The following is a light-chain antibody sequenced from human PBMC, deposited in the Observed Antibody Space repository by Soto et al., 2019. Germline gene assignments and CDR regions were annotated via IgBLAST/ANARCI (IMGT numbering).Light chain of an antibody. CDR3: GSWDNSLSAVV. Sequence: QSVLTQPPSVSAALGQKVTISCSGSSFNIGNNYVSWYQQLPGTAPKLLIYDNSERPSGIPDRCSASKSGTSATLGITGLQTGDEADYYCGSWDNSLSAVVFGGGTKLTVL. V-gene: IGLV1-51*01. J-gene: IGLJ3*02. CDR1: SFNIGNNY. CDR2: DNS.